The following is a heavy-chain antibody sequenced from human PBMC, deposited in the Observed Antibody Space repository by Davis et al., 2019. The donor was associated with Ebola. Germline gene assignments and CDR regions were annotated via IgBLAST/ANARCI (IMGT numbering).Heavy chain of an antibody. CDR1: GGSISSSNW. CDR3: ARSRAIPYYYYGMDV. Sequence: TLSLTCAVSGGSISSSNWWSWVRQPPGKGLEWIGETYHSGSTNYNPSLKSRVTISVDKSKNQFSLKLSSVTAADTAVYYCARSRAIPYYYYGMDVWGQGTTVTVSS. J-gene: IGHJ6*02. V-gene: IGHV4-4*02. D-gene: IGHD5-24*01. CDR2: TYHSGST.